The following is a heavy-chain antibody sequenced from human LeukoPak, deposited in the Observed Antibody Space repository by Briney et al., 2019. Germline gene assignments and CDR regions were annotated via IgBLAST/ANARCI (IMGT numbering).Heavy chain of an antibody. D-gene: IGHD2-2*01. CDR1: GYSFTSYW. Sequence: GESLKISCKGSGYSFTSYWIGWVRQMPGKGLEWMGIIYPGDSDTRYSPSLQGQVTISADKSISTAYLQWSSLKASDTAMYYCARVACSSTSCYVLDYWGQGTLVTVPS. J-gene: IGHJ4*02. V-gene: IGHV5-51*01. CDR3: ARVACSSTSCYVLDY. CDR2: IYPGDSDT.